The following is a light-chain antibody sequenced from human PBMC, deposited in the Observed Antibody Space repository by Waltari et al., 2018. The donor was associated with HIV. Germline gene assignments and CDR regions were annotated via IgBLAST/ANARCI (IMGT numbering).Light chain of an antibody. CDR2: DVS. J-gene: IGLJ1*01. V-gene: IGLV2-23*02. CDR1: SSDVGGYNY. Sequence: QSALTQPASVSGSPGQSITISCTGTSSDVGGYNYVSWYQPHPGKTPNLMIYDVSKRPSGVSNRCSGSKSGNTASLTISGLQAEDEADYYCCSYAGSSTYVFGTGTKVTVL. CDR3: CSYAGSSTYV.